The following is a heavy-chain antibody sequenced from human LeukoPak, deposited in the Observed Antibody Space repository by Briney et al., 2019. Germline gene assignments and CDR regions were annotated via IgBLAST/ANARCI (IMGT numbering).Heavy chain of an antibody. V-gene: IGHV4-61*01. CDR3: ARGTRYCSSTSCYRPLDY. Sequence: SETLSLTCTVSGGSVSSGSYYWSWIRQPPGKGLEWIGYIYYSGSTNYNPSLKSRVTISVDTSKNQFSLKLSPVTAADTAVYYCARGTRYCSSTSCYRPLDYWGQGTLVTVSS. J-gene: IGHJ4*02. D-gene: IGHD2-2*01. CDR1: GGSVSSGSYY. CDR2: IYYSGST.